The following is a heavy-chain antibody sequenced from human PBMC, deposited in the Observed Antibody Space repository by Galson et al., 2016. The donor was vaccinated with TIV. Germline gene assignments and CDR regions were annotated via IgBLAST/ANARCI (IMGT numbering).Heavy chain of an antibody. Sequence: SLRLSCAASGFIVDNNYMTWIRQAPGKGLEWVSVIYGDGRTYYTDSVRGRFTISRDSSKNTLYLQMSGLRAEDTAVYYCARDRYYDARGYYYYYYGMDVWGQGTTVTVSS. CDR1: GFIVDNNY. CDR2: IYGDGRT. D-gene: IGHD3-22*01. J-gene: IGHJ6*02. V-gene: IGHV3-53*01. CDR3: ARDRYYDARGYYYYYYGMDV.